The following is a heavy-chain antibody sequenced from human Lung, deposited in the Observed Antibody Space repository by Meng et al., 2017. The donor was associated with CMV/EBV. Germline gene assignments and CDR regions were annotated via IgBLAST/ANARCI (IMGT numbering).Heavy chain of an antibody. CDR1: GDTFQRYS. CDR2: IMPILGMA. J-gene: IGHJ6*02. Sequence: SVKVSXKASGDTFQRYSITWVRQAPGQGLEWLGRIMPILGMANHAQSLQGRVTITADKPTSTSYLELSGLTSEDTATYYCARDRRANYDYYGMDVWGQGTSVTVSS. V-gene: IGHV1-69*04. CDR3: ARDRRANYDYYGMDV.